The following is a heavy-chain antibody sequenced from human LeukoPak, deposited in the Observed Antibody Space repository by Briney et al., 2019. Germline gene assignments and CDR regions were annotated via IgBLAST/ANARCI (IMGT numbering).Heavy chain of an antibody. CDR1: GVSISSYY. CDR3: ARESRYSSSWYEVYYYGMDV. CDR2: IYYSGST. Sequence: SETLSLTCAVSGVSISSYYLSWIRQPPGKGLEWIAYIYYSGSTNYNPSLKSRVTISVDTSKNQFSLKLSSVTAADTAVYYCARESRYSSSWYEVYYYGMDVWGQGTTVTVSS. V-gene: IGHV4-59*01. J-gene: IGHJ6*02. D-gene: IGHD6-13*01.